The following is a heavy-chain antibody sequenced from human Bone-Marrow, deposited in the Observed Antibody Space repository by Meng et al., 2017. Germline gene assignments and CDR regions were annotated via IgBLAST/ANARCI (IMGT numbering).Heavy chain of an antibody. CDR3: ASWIYSCGWQ. D-gene: IGHD6-19*01. J-gene: IGHJ4*02. CDR2: IYHGGDT. Sequence: VPVEESGPGLVKPSGTLSLTCVVSGGSTSSIDWWSWVRQPPGKGLEWIGEIYHGGDTNYNPSLKSRVTIAIDKSKNQFSLKLSSVTAADTAVYYCASWIYSCGWQWGQGALVTVSS. CDR1: GGSTSSIDW. V-gene: IGHV4/OR15-8*02.